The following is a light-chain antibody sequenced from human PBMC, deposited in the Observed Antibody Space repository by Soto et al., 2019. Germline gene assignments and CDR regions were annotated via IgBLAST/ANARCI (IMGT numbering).Light chain of an antibody. CDR1: QSISSW. J-gene: IGKJ4*01. CDR3: QQYDRYPVT. CDR2: KAS. V-gene: IGKV1-5*03. Sequence: DSQMTQSPSTLAASVGDRVTITCRASQSISSWLAWYQQKPGKAPKLLIYKASLLQSGVPSRFSSSGSGKEFTLTISSLQPEDFATYSCQQYDRYPVTFGGGTKVEVK.